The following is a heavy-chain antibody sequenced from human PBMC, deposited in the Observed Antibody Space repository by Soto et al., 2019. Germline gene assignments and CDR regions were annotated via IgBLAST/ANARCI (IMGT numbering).Heavy chain of an antibody. CDR2: IATGGDRI. CDR1: GFALDTYD. V-gene: IGHV3-48*03. CDR3: AGEHVLMFASYDAFNV. D-gene: IGHD2-21*01. J-gene: IGHJ3*01. Sequence: EEQLVESGGDLVQPGGSLRLSCTSSGFALDTYDMNWVRLAPGKDLEWISHIATGGDRIYYADSVKGRFTISRDNARNSLYLQMNALSGDDTDLYCCAGEHVLMFASYDAFNVWGQGTLVTVSS.